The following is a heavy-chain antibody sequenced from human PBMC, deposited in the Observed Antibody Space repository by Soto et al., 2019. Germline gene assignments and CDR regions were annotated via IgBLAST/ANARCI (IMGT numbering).Heavy chain of an antibody. CDR3: AKGYYITMIVVVIDY. V-gene: IGHV3-23*01. Sequence: WGSLSLSCAYSGLSFSSYAISSVRQAPGKGLEWVSAISGSGGSTYYADAVKGRFTISRDYPQNTLYLQMNSLIAEDTAVYYCAKGYYITMIVVVIDYWGQGTLVTVSS. CDR1: GLSFSSYA. CDR2: ISGSGGST. J-gene: IGHJ4*02. D-gene: IGHD3-22*01.